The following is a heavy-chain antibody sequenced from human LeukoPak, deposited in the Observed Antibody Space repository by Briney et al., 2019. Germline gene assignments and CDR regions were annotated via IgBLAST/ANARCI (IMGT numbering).Heavy chain of an antibody. CDR3: AKGSYDRSGYYYYYFAY. D-gene: IGHD3-22*01. CDR1: GFTFSSSG. Sequence: PGRSLRLSCAASGFTFSSSGMHWVRQAPGKGLGWVAVISYDGSNKYYADSVKGRFTISRDNSKNTLYLQMNSLRAGDTAVYYCAKGSYDRSGYYYYYFAYWGQGTQVTVSS. V-gene: IGHV3-30*18. CDR2: ISYDGSNK. J-gene: IGHJ4*02.